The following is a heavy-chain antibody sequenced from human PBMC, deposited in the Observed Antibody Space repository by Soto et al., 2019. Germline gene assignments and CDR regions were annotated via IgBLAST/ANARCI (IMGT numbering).Heavy chain of an antibody. D-gene: IGHD5-18*01. CDR1: VFPFNTYA. Sequence: GWSLGLCCASSVFPFNTYAMSWVRQAPGKGPEWVSAISESGDNAFYADSVQGRFTISRDNSYNILYLQMNSLRAEDTALYFCAKGGYIYGLDPWGQGTLVTVSS. J-gene: IGHJ5*02. CDR2: ISESGDNA. CDR3: AKGGYIYGLDP. V-gene: IGHV3-23*01.